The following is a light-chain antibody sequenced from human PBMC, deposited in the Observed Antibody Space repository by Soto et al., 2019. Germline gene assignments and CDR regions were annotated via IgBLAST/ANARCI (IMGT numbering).Light chain of an antibody. J-gene: IGKJ1*01. V-gene: IGKV3-20*01. CDR3: QQYVTSSPRT. CDR1: HTISSRY. Sequence: VLTQSPGTLSLSPGERATLSCRASHTISSRYLAWYQQKPGQAPRLLLYGISRRATGIPDRFSGSGSGTDFTLPITRLEPEDFAVYYCQQYVTSSPRTFGQGTKVEIK. CDR2: GIS.